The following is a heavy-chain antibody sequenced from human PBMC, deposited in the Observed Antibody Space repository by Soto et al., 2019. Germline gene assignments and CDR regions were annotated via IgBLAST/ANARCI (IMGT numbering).Heavy chain of an antibody. D-gene: IGHD1-7*01. CDR3: AGTTSHHWLYMDV. J-gene: IGHJ6*03. Sequence: QVQLQESGPGLVKPSQTLSLTCVISGDSVSSNSAAWNWIRLSPSRGLGWLARTYYRSRWYNDYAVSVRSRITVNPDTSKNQFSLQLTSVTPEDTAVYYCAGTTSHHWLYMDVWGKGATVTVSS. V-gene: IGHV6-1*01. CDR1: GDSVSSNSAA. CDR2: TYYRSRWYN.